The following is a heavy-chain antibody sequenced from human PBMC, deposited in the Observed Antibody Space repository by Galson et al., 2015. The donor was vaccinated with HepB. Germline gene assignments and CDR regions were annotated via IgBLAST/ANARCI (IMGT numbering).Heavy chain of an antibody. CDR2: ISAYNGNT. CDR1: GYPFTSYG. J-gene: IGHJ4*02. CDR3: ARVPPTDSYYDTLTGNFDY. D-gene: IGHD3-9*01. Sequence: SVKVSCKASGYPFTSYGISWVRQAPGQGLEWMGWISAYNGNTNYAQKLQGRVTMTTDTSTSTAYMELRSLRSDDTAVYYCARVPPTDSYYDTLTGNFDYWGQGTLVTVSS. V-gene: IGHV1-18*04.